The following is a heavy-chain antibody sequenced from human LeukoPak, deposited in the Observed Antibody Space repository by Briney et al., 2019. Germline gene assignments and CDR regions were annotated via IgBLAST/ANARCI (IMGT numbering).Heavy chain of an antibody. Sequence: SVKASCKASGFTFTSSAVQWVRQARGQRLEWMAWIVVGSGNTNYAQKFQERVTITRDMSTSTAYMELSSLRSEDTAVYYCAAGIRGDCGSDCYPLFDSWGQGTLVTVSS. CDR3: AAGIRGDCGSDCYPLFDS. J-gene: IGHJ4*02. V-gene: IGHV1-58*01. D-gene: IGHD2-21*02. CDR1: GFTFTSSA. CDR2: IVVGSGNT.